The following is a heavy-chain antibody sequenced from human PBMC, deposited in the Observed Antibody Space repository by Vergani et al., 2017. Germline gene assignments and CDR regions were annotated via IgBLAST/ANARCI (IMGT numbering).Heavy chain of an antibody. CDR1: GGSISAGYYF. D-gene: IGHD2-2*01. CDR3: AKVCGSTSCPYGGGAFDV. Sequence: QVQLQASGPGRVKPSQTLSLTCTMSGGSISAGYYFWSWIRQPAGKGLEWLGHISASGNASHSPSLKTRVSMSVDTSKNQFSLTVTSVTAADTAIYFCAKVCGSTSCPYGGGAFDVWGHGTMVTVSS. CDR2: ISASGNA. J-gene: IGHJ3*01. V-gene: IGHV4-61*02.